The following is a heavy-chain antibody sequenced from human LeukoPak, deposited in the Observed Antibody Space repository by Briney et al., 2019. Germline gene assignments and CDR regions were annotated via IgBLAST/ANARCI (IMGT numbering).Heavy chain of an antibody. CDR1: GLTFGSYW. D-gene: IGHD7-27*01. CDR2: INSDGSST. V-gene: IGHV3-74*01. CDR3: ARGAPGV. J-gene: IGHJ4*02. Sequence: AGGSLRLSCAASGLTFGSYWMHWVRQAPGKGREWVSRINSDGSSTIYAVSVKGRFTISRDNAKNTLHLQMSSLRAEDTAVYFCARGAPGVWGQGTLVAVSS.